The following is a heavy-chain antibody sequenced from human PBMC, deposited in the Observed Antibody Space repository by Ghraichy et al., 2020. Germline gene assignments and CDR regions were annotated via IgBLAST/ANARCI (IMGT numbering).Heavy chain of an antibody. Sequence: GGSLRLSCAASGFTFSRYWMHWVRQAPGKGLVWVSRLNTDGSSTDYADSVQGRFTISRDNARNTLYLQMNTLRAEDTAVYYCARGDAYTDYYFDYWGQGTLVTVSS. V-gene: IGHV3-74*01. CDR3: ARGDAYTDYYFDY. J-gene: IGHJ4*02. CDR2: LNTDGSST. D-gene: IGHD5-24*01. CDR1: GFTFSRYW.